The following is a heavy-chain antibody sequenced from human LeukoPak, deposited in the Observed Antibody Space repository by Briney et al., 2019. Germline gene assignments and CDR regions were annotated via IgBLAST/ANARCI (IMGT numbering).Heavy chain of an antibody. CDR2: IYTSGST. CDR1: GGSISSYY. V-gene: IGHV4-4*07. CDR3: ARDKSTTYYYDSSGYLNWFDP. Sequence: SETLSLTCTVPGGSISSYYWSWIRQPAGKGLEWIGRIYTSGSTNYNPSLKSRVTMSVDTSKNQFSLKLSSVTAADTAVYYCARDKSTTYYYDSSGYLNWFDPWGQGTLVTVSS. D-gene: IGHD3-22*01. J-gene: IGHJ5*02.